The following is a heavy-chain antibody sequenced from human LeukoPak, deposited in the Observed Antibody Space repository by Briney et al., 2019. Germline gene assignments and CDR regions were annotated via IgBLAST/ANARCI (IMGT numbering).Heavy chain of an antibody. CDR1: GFTFSTYA. J-gene: IGHJ4*02. V-gene: IGHV3-23*01. CDR3: AKDRYSQNYDFWTGYIPEDY. D-gene: IGHD3-3*01. Sequence: GGSLRLSCAASGFTFSTYAMTWVRQAPGMGLEWVSAISGSGVGTYYADSVKGRFTISRDNSKNTLYLQMNSLSAEDTAVYYCAKDRYSQNYDFWTGYIPEDYWGQGTLVTVSS. CDR2: ISGSGVGT.